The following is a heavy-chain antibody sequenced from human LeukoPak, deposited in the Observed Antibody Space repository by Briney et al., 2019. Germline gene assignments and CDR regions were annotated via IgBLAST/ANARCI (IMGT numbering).Heavy chain of an antibody. CDR2: IIPIFGTA. Sequence: ASVKVSCKASGGTFSSYAISWVRQAPGQGLEWMGGIIPIFGTANYAQKFQGRVTITTDESTSTAYMELSSLRSEDTAVYYCARDYSSINLVYYYYGMDVWGQGTTVTVSS. J-gene: IGHJ6*02. CDR1: GGTFSSYA. CDR3: ARDYSSINLVYYYYGMDV. V-gene: IGHV1-69*05. D-gene: IGHD6-13*01.